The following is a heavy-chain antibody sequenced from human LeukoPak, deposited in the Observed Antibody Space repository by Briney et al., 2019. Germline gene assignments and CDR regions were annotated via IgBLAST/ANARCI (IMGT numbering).Heavy chain of an antibody. D-gene: IGHD6-19*01. CDR1: GFTFSSYA. V-gene: IGHV3-23*01. CDR3: AKDNRQWLAPPRFDP. J-gene: IGHJ5*02. CDR2: ISGSGGST. Sequence: GGSLRLSCAASGFTFSSYAMSWVRQAPGKGLEWVSAISGSGGSTYYADSVKGRFTISRDNSKNTLYLQMNSLRAEETAVYYGAKDNRQWLAPPRFDPWGQGTLVTVSS.